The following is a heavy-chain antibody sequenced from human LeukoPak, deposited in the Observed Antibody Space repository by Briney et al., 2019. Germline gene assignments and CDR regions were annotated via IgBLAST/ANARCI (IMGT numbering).Heavy chain of an antibody. D-gene: IGHD3-3*01. CDR3: AKDRNDFWSGPVDY. J-gene: IGHJ4*02. V-gene: IGHV3-33*06. Sequence: GGTLRLSCAASGFTFSSYGMHWVRQASGKGLEWVAVIWYDGSNKYYADSVKGRFTISRDNSKNTLYLQMNSLRAEDTAVYYCAKDRNDFWSGPVDYWGQGTLVTVSS. CDR1: GFTFSSYG. CDR2: IWYDGSNK.